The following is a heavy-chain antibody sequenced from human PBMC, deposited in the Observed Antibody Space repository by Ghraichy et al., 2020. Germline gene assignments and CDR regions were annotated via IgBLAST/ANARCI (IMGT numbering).Heavy chain of an antibody. CDR2: INPNSGGT. J-gene: IGHJ4*02. CDR1: GHTFTGYS. Sequence: ASVKVSCKTAGHTFTGYSIRWMRHAPGQWLEWMGWINPNSGGTNYAQKFQGWVTMTRDTSISTAYMELSRLRSDDTAVYYCARGLGERSFIDYWGQGTLVTASS. D-gene: IGHD1-26*01. CDR3: ARGLGERSFIDY. V-gene: IGHV1-2*04.